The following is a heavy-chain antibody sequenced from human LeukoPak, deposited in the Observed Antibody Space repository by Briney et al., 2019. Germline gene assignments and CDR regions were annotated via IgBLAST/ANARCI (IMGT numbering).Heavy chain of an antibody. CDR1: GFTFGNYW. CDR2: IKKDGREK. CDR3: VRDVSDENDSASRMHLDS. D-gene: IGHD2-15*01. J-gene: IGHJ4*02. V-gene: IGHV3-7*01. Sequence: KPGGSLRLSCAASGFTFGNYWMTWVRQAPGKGLEWVANIKKDGREKHYVDSVKGRFAISRDNARNSLFLQVNSLRAEDTAVYYCVRDVSDENDSASRMHLDSWGQGTLVSVSS.